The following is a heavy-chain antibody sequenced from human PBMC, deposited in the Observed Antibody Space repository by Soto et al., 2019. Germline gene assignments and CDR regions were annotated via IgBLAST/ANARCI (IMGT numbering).Heavy chain of an antibody. V-gene: IGHV4-30-2*01. CDR2: IYHSGST. J-gene: IGHJ5*02. D-gene: IGHD3-10*01. CDR3: ARGSPMVRGVDWFDP. Sequence: SETLSLTCAVSGGSISSGGYSWSWIRQPPGKGLEWIGYIYHSGSTYYNPSLKSLVTISVDRSKNHFSLKLSSVTAADTAVYYCARGSPMVRGVDWFDPWGQGTLVTVSS. CDR1: GGSISSGGYS.